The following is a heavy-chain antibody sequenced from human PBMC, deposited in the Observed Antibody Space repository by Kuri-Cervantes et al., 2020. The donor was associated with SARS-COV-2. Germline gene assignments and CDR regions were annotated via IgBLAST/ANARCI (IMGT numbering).Heavy chain of an antibody. J-gene: IGHJ2*01. D-gene: IGHD3-3*01. CDR2: IGTAGDT. Sequence: GESLKISCAACGFTFSSYDMHWVRQATGKGLEWVSAIGTAGDTYYPGSVKGQFTISRDNAKNSLYLQMNSLRAEDTAVYYCARVCAIFGVVTTALDLWGRGTLVTVSS. CDR3: ARVCAIFGVVTTALDL. V-gene: IGHV3-13*03. CDR1: GFTFSSYD.